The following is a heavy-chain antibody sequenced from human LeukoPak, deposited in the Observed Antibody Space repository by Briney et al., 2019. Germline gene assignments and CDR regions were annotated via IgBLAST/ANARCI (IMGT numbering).Heavy chain of an antibody. CDR3: ARGHSGDWAL. CDR1: GFTFSSYS. CDR2: ISSSSSTI. D-gene: IGHD2-21*02. J-gene: IGHJ4*02. Sequence: GGSLRLSCAASGFTFSSYSMNWVRQAPGKGLEWVSYISSSSSTIYYADSVKGRFTISRDNAKNSLFLQMNSLKAEDTAVYYCARGHSGDWALGGQGTLVTVSS. V-gene: IGHV3-48*04.